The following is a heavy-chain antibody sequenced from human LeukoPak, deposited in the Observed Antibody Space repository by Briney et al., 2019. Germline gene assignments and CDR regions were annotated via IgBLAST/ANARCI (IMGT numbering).Heavy chain of an antibody. D-gene: IGHD6-13*01. CDR1: GGSISSGGYS. CDR2: IYYSGST. V-gene: IGHV4-30-4*07. J-gene: IGHJ6*03. CDR3: ARGQQLVPPYYYYYYMDV. Sequence: SETLSLTCAVSGGSISSGGYSWSWIRQPPGKGLEWIGYIYYSGSTYYNPSLKSRVTISVLTSKNQFSLKLSSVTAADTAVYYCARGQQLVPPYYYYYYMDVWGKGTTVTVSS.